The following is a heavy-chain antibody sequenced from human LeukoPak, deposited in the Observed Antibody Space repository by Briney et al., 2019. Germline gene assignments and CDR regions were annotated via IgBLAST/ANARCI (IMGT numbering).Heavy chain of an antibody. D-gene: IGHD5-12*01. J-gene: IGHJ5*02. CDR2: INHSGST. V-gene: IGHV4-34*01. Sequence: SETLSLTCAVYGGSFSGYYWSWIRQPPGKGLEWIGEINHSGSTNYNPSLKSRVTISVDTSKNQFSLKLSSVTAADTAVYYCARCSASNSGYGLRWFDPRGQGTLAPVSA. CDR3: ARCSASNSGYGLRWFDP. CDR1: GGSFSGYY.